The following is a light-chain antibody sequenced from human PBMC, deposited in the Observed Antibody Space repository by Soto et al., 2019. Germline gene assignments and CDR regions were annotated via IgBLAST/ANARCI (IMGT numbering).Light chain of an antibody. J-gene: IGKJ1*01. V-gene: IGKV3-20*01. Sequence: ETVLTQSPGTLSLSPGERATLSCRASQTIRSNYLAWYRQTPGQAPRLLIYGASNRATGIADRFSGSGSGTVFTLIISRLEPEDFARYYCQQYGSSPWTFGQGTKVEIK. CDR1: QTIRSNY. CDR3: QQYGSSPWT. CDR2: GAS.